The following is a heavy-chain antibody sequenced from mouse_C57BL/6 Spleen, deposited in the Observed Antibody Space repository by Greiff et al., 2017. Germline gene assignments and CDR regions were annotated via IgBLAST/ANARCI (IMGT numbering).Heavy chain of an antibody. V-gene: IGHV1-84*01. CDR1: GYTFTDYY. J-gene: IGHJ4*01. Sequence: QVQLQQSGPELVKPGASVKISCKASGYTFTDYYINWVKQRPGQGLDWIGWIYPGSGNTKYNEKFKGKATLTVDTSSSTAYMQLSSLTSEDSAVYFCASYYDYDVSYAMDYWGQGTSVTVSS. CDR3: ASYYDYDVSYAMDY. D-gene: IGHD2-4*01. CDR2: IYPGSGNT.